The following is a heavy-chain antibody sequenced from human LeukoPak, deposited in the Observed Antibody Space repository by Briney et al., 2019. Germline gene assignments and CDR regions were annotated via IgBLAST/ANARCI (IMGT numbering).Heavy chain of an antibody. CDR1: GYTFTGYY. CDR3: ARGKEYPPPSDGMDV. J-gene: IGHJ6*02. V-gene: IGHV1-2*02. CDR2: INPNSGGT. Sequence: ASVKVSSTASGYTFTGYYMHWVRQAPGQGLEWMGWINPNSGGTNYAQKFQGRVTMTRDTAISTAYMELSRLRSDDTAVYYCARGKEYPPPSDGMDVWGQGTTVTVSS. D-gene: IGHD2/OR15-2a*01.